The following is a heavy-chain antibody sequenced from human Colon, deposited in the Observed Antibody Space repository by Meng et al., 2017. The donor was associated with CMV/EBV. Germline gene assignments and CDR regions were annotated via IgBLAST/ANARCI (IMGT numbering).Heavy chain of an antibody. CDR3: IRENWYYDY. J-gene: IGHJ4*02. Sequence: VQLGPAGAEVKKPGASVKASCKAFGSTFTPYLIRWGRQAPGQGLEWVGCMLPKAGALDYAQKFRRRITLTTDTSITTAYMELSGLTSDDTAVYYCIRENWYYDYWGLGTLVTVSS. D-gene: IGHD1-1*01. V-gene: IGHV1-2*02. CDR1: GSTFTPYL. CDR2: MLPKAGAL.